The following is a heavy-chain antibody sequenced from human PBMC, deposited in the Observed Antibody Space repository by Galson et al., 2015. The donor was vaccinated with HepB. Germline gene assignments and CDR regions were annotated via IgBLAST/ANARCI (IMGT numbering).Heavy chain of an antibody. CDR2: IVVGSGNT. CDR1: GLTFINSA. D-gene: IGHD6-19*01. J-gene: IGHJ6*02. CDR3: AADAPYRNGWAYNYSFAMDV. Sequence: SVKVSCKASGLTFINSAVQWVRQARGQRLEWLGWIVVGSGNTNYAQKFQERVTITRDMSTSTAYMELSSLRSEDTAVYYCAADAPYRNGWAYNYSFAMDVWGQGTTVTVSS. V-gene: IGHV1-58*01.